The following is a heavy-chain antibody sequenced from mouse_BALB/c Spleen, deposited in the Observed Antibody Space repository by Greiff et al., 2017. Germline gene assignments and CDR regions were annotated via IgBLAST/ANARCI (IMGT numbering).Heavy chain of an antibody. Sequence: EVKLVESGPSLVKPSQTLSLTCSVTGYSITSGYWNWIRKFPGNKLEYMGYISYSGSTYYNPSLKSRISITRDTSKNQYYLQLNSVTTEDTATYYCASFMTARAPWFAYWGQGTLVTVSA. CDR1: GYSITSGY. D-gene: IGHD3-2*01. V-gene: IGHV3-8*02. CDR2: ISYSGST. J-gene: IGHJ3*01. CDR3: ASFMTARAPWFAY.